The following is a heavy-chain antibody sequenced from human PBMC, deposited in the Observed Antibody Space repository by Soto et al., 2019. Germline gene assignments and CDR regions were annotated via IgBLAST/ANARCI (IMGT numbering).Heavy chain of an antibody. CDR3: ARRAVTTLDY. V-gene: IGHV6-1*01. CDR2: TYYSSRWYH. Sequence: SQTLSLTCAISGDSISSNSAAWNWIRQSPSRGFEWLGRTYYSSRWYHDYAVSVKSRIIINPDTSKNQFSLKLSSVTAADTAVYYCARRAVTTLDYWGQGTLVTVSS. CDR1: GDSISSNSAA. J-gene: IGHJ4*02. D-gene: IGHD4-17*01.